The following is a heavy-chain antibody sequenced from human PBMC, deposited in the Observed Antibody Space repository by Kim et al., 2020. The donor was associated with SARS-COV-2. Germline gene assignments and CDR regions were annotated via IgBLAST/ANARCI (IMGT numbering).Heavy chain of an antibody. Sequence: GGSLRLSCAASGFTFGDYAMHWVRQAPGKGLEWVSGISWNSGSIGYADSVKGRFTISRDNAKNSLYLQMNSLRAEDTALYYCAKDLLLWFGELWNATQGFDYWGQGTLVTVSS. D-gene: IGHD3-10*01. V-gene: IGHV3-9*01. J-gene: IGHJ4*02. CDR3: AKDLLLWFGELWNATQGFDY. CDR2: ISWNSGSI. CDR1: GFTFGDYA.